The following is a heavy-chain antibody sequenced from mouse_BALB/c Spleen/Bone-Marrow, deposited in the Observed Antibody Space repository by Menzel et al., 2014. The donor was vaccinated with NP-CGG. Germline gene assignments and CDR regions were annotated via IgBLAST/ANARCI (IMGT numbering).Heavy chain of an antibody. Sequence: EVMLVESGGGLVQPGGSRKLSCAASGFTFXSFGMHWVRQAPEKGLEWVAYINSGSSITYYADTLKGRFTISRDNPKNTLFLQMTSLRSEDTAIYYCTRSRGNWDDFDVWGAGTTVTVSP. CDR1: GFTFXSFG. CDR3: TRSRGNWDDFDV. J-gene: IGHJ1*01. V-gene: IGHV5-17*02. D-gene: IGHD4-1*01. CDR2: INSGSSIT.